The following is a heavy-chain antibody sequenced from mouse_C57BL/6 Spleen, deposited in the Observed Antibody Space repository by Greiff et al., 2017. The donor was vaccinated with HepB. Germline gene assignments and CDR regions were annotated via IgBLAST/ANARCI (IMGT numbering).Heavy chain of an antibody. J-gene: IGHJ4*01. V-gene: IGHV1-64*01. CDR3: ARKTIYYGNYDAMDY. Sequence: VQLQQSGAELVKPGASVKLSCKASGYTFTSYWMHWVKQRPGQGLEWIGMIHPNSGSTNYNEKSKSKATLTVDKSSSTAYMQLSSLTSEDSAVYDCARKTIYYGNYDAMDYWGQGTSVTVSS. CDR2: IHPNSGST. CDR1: GYTFTSYW. D-gene: IGHD2-1*01.